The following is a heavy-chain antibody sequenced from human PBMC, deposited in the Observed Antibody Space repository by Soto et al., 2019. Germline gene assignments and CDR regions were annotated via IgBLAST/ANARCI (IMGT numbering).Heavy chain of an antibody. CDR2: INPATGAA. J-gene: IGHJ3*02. V-gene: IGHV1-2*02. Sequence: QLHLVQSGAVVKKPGASVTVSCSASGYPVTAYYMHWVRQAPGRGLEWMGGINPATGAATYTQTFQGRVTMTRDTATSTVFMEPGGLTSEETAVFYWARGGGVGVAGSAAFDMWGQGTLVTVSS. CDR1: GYPVTAYY. D-gene: IGHD3-3*01. CDR3: ARGGGVGVAGSAAFDM.